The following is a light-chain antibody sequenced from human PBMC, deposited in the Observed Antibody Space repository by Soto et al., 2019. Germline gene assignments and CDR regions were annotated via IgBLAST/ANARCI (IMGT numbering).Light chain of an antibody. CDR1: QSVSSY. V-gene: IGKV3-20*01. J-gene: IGKJ2*01. CDR2: DAS. Sequence: EIVLTQSPATLSLSPGERATLSCRASQSVSSYLAWYQQKPGQAPRLLIYDASNRATGIPDRFSGSGSGTDFTLTISRLEPEDFAVYYCQQYGGSPLYTFGQGTKLEIK. CDR3: QQYGGSPLYT.